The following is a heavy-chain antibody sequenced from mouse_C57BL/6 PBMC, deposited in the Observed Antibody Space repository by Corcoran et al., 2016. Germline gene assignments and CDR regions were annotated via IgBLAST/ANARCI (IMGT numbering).Heavy chain of an antibody. D-gene: IGHD1-1*01. J-gene: IGHJ3*01. CDR3: ARKGTTGAAY. V-gene: IGHV9-3*01. Sequence: IQLVQSGPELKKPGETVKISCKASGYTFTTYGMSWVKQAPGKGLKWMGWINTYSGVPTYADDFKGRLAFSLETSASTAYLQINNLKNEDTATYFCARKGTTGAAYWGQGTLVTVSA. CDR1: GYTFTTYG. CDR2: INTYSGVP.